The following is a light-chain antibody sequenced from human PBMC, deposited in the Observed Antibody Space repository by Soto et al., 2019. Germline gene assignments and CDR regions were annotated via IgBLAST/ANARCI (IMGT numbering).Light chain of an antibody. CDR3: QQYNKWPLT. J-gene: IGKJ4*01. CDR2: GAS. V-gene: IGKV3-15*01. Sequence: EIVMTQSPATLSVSPGEGATLSCRASQSVSSNLAWYQQKPGQAPRLLIYGASTRATGIPVRFSGSASGTEFTLTISTLQSEAFAVYYCQQYNKWPLTFGGGTKVEIK. CDR1: QSVSSN.